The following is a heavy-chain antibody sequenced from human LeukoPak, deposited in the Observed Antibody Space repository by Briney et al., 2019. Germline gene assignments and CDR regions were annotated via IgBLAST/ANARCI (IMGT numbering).Heavy chain of an antibody. D-gene: IGHD2-15*01. Sequence: PGGSLRLSCAASGFTFSSHNMNWVRQAPGKGLEWLSFISSSSSTKYYADSVKGRFTISRDNSKNTLYLQMNSLRAEDTAVYYCASRLLSAYYYGMDVWGQGTTVTVSS. J-gene: IGHJ6*02. CDR3: ASRLLSAYYYGMDV. V-gene: IGHV3-48*01. CDR1: GFTFSSHN. CDR2: ISSSSSTK.